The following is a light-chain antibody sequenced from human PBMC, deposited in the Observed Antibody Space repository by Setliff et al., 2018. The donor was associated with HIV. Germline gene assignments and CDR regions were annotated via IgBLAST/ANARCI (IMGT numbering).Light chain of an antibody. CDR1: QTILYSGNNKNY. J-gene: IGKJ4*01. CDR3: QQYYDLPLT. V-gene: IGKV4-1*01. CDR2: WAS. Sequence: DIVMTQSPDSLTVSLGERATINCKSSQTILYSGNNKNYLAWYQVKPGQPPKLLIYWASTRESGVSDRFSGSGSGTDFTLTISSLQAEDVAVYYCQQYYDLPLTFGGGTKVDIK.